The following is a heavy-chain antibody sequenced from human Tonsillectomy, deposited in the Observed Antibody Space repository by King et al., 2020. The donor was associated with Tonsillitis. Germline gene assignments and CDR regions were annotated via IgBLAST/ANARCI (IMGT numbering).Heavy chain of an antibody. CDR3: ARVRGGYFSPGTYYFDY. CDR1: GFTFSSYP. J-gene: IGHJ4*02. V-gene: IGHV3-30*04. CDR2: ISYDGRNK. Sequence: VQLVESGGGVVQPGRSLRLSCAASGFTFSSYPMHWVRQAPGKGLEWVAGISYDGRNKDCADSVKGRFTISRDNSKNTLFLQMNTLRAEDTAVYYCARVRGGYFSPGTYYFDYWGQGTLVTVSS. D-gene: IGHD3-22*01.